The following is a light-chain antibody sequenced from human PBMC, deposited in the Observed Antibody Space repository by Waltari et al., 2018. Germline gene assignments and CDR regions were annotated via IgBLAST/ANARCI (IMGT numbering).Light chain of an antibody. V-gene: IGLV2-14*01. J-gene: IGLJ1*01. CDR1: NSDIGGFDY. CDR2: DVN. CDR3: SSYSSRNTLL. Sequence: QSALTQPASVSGSPGQSITISCTGTNSDIGGFDYVSRYQQYPGEIPRLLIFDVNDRPSGVSLRSSGSKSGNTASLTISGLRAEDEADYYCSSYSSRNTLLFGSVTRVTVL.